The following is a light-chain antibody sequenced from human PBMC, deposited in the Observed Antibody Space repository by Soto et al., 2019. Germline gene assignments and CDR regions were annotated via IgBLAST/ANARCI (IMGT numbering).Light chain of an antibody. J-gene: IGKJ1*01. Sequence: DVVITQSPLFLPVTLGQPASISCRSSESLVFSDGNTYLTWLHQRPSQSPRRLIYKVSKRGSGVPDRFSGSGSGTDFTLKISRVEAEDVGLYYCVQGTHWPRTFGQGTKVDIK. CDR3: VQGTHWPRT. V-gene: IGKV2-30*01. CDR1: ESLVFSDGNTY. CDR2: KVS.